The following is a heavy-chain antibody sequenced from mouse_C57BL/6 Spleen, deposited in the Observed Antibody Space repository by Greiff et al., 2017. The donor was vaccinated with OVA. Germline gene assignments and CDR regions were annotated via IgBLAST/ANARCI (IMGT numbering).Heavy chain of an antibody. V-gene: IGHV1-80*01. Sequence: QVQLQQSGAELVKPGASVKISCKASGYAFSSYWMNWVKQRPGQGLEWIGQIYPGDGDTNYNGKFKGKATLTADKSSSTAYMQRSSLTSEDSAVYFCARQEWLLYAMDYWGQGTSVTVSS. J-gene: IGHJ4*01. CDR1: GYAFSSYW. CDR3: ARQEWLLYAMDY. D-gene: IGHD2-3*01. CDR2: IYPGDGDT.